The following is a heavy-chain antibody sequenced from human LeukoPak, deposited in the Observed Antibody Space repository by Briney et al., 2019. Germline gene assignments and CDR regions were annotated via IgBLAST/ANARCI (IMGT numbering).Heavy chain of an antibody. D-gene: IGHD3-10*01. CDR3: ARDLMYYYGSGSPDY. CDR2: ISYSGST. J-gene: IGHJ4*02. V-gene: IGHV4-39*07. CDR1: GDSFSSNTYF. Sequence: SETLSLTCSVSGDSFSSNTYFWGWIRQPPGKGLEWIGIISYSGSTFYNPSLKSRVTLSLDTSRNQFSLKLNSVTAADTAVYYCARDLMYYYGSGSPDYWGQGTLVTVSS.